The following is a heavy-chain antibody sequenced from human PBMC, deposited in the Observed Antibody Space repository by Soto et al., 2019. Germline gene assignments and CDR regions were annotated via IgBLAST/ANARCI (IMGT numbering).Heavy chain of an antibody. J-gene: IGHJ6*02. D-gene: IGHD2-2*02. Sequence: QVQLVQSGAEVKKPGSSVKVSCKASGGTFSSYAISWVRQAPGQGLEWMGGIIPIFGTANYAQKFQGRVTITADKSTSTAYMELSSLRSEYTAVYYCARGVIVVPAAIRVYYYYGMDVWVQGTTVTVSS. V-gene: IGHV1-69*06. CDR2: IIPIFGTA. CDR3: ARGVIVVPAAIRVYYYYGMDV. CDR1: GGTFSSYA.